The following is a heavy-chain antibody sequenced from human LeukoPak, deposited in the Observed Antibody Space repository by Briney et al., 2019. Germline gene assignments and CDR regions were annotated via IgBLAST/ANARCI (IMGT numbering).Heavy chain of an antibody. J-gene: IGHJ3*02. Sequence: PGGSLRLSCAASGFTFSSYAMSWVRQAPGKGLEWVSAISGSGGSTYYADSVKGRFTISRDNSRNTLYLQMNSLRAEDTAVYYCASTGPYDYVWGSYRPGAFDIWGQGTMVTVSS. CDR3: ASTGPYDYVWGSYRPGAFDI. V-gene: IGHV3-23*01. D-gene: IGHD3-16*02. CDR2: ISGSGGST. CDR1: GFTFSSYA.